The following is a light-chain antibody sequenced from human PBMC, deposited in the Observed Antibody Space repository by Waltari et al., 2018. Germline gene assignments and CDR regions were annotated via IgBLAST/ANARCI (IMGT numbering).Light chain of an antibody. V-gene: IGKV4-1*01. Sequence: DIVMTQSPDSLAVSLGERATSNCKSIPSVLYSANNKNFLAWYQQKPGQPPKLLIYWASFRASGVPERFSGSASGTDFTLTISTLQAEDVAVYYCHQYYSTPDTFGQGTHLEIK. CDR3: HQYYSTPDT. J-gene: IGKJ2*01. CDR2: WAS. CDR1: PSVLYSANNKNF.